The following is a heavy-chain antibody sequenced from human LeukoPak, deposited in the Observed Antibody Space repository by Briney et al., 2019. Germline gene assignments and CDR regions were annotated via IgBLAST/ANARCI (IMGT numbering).Heavy chain of an antibody. V-gene: IGHV3-30*02. Sequence: GGSLRLSCAASEFSVGSNYMTWVRQAPGKGLEWVAFIRCDGSNNYYADSVKGRFTISRDNSKNTVYLQMNSLRAEDTAVYSCAKDQWLVLDYWGQGTLVTVSS. CDR3: AKDQWLVLDY. CDR1: EFSVGSNY. CDR2: IRCDGSNN. J-gene: IGHJ4*02. D-gene: IGHD6-19*01.